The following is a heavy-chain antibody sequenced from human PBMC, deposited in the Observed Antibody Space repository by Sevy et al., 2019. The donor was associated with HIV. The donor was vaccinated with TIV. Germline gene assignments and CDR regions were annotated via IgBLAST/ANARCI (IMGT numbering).Heavy chain of an antibody. CDR1: GFTFSSYG. V-gene: IGHV3-30*03. J-gene: IGHJ6*01. CDR3: ARGLAALPGYYYGLDV. Sequence: GGSLRLSCAASGFTFSSYGMLWVRQAPGKGLEWVTSILYDGSNKYYADSLKGRFTISRDNSKNMLYLQMNSLRVEDTAIYYCARGLAALPGYYYGLDVWGQGTTVTVSP. D-gene: IGHD6-6*01. CDR2: ILYDGSNK.